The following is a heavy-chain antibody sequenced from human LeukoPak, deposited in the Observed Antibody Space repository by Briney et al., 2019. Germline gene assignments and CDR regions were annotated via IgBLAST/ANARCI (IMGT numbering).Heavy chain of an antibody. Sequence: GASVKVSCKASGYTFTSYAMHWVRQAPGQRLEWMGSITTHNGDTHYAQSLRGRITLTSHTSTRAAYMELRSLRSDGTAVYYCTRGEDGGHFDYWGQGTLVTVSS. CDR2: ITTHNGDT. D-gene: IGHD4-23*01. CDR1: GYTFTSYA. V-gene: IGHV1-3*04. CDR3: TRGEDGGHFDY. J-gene: IGHJ4*02.